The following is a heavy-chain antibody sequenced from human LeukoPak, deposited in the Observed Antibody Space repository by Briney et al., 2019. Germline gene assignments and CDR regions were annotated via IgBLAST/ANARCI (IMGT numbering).Heavy chain of an antibody. J-gene: IGHJ4*02. D-gene: IGHD1-26*01. Sequence: GGSLRLSCAASGFTFSSYWMHWVRQAPGKGLVWVSRINSDGSSTSYADSVKGRFTISRDNAKDTLYLQMNSLRAEDTAVYYCASIVGATTGLDYWGQGTLVTVSS. CDR2: INSDGSST. CDR1: GFTFSSYW. CDR3: ASIVGATTGLDY. V-gene: IGHV3-74*01.